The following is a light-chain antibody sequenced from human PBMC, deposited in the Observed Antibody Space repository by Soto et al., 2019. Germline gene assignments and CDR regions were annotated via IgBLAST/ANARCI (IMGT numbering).Light chain of an antibody. CDR1: SSDVGGYNY. J-gene: IGLJ1*01. Sequence: QSALTQPASVSGSPGQSITISCTGTSSDVGGYNYVSWYQQHPGKVPKLIIYEVRNRPSGVSPRFSGSKSGNMASLTISGLLAEDEADYYCSLYTSSSTYVFGTGTKVTVL. V-gene: IGLV2-14*01. CDR3: SLYTSSSTYV. CDR2: EVR.